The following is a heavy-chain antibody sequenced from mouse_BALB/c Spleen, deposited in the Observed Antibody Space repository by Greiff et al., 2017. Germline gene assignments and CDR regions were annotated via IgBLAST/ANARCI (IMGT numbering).Heavy chain of an antibody. CDR3: ARSRGSYYYGSRGAY. J-gene: IGHJ3*01. CDR1: GYSFTSYYA. Sequence: DVQLQESGPGLVKPSQSLSLTCTVSGYSFTSYYAWYWIRQSPGNKLEWMGYISYSGSTSYNPSLKSRISITRDTSKNQFFLQLNSVTTEDTATYYCARSRGSYYYGSRGAYWGQGTLVTVSA. D-gene: IGHD1-1*01. CDR2: ISYSGST. V-gene: IGHV3-2*02.